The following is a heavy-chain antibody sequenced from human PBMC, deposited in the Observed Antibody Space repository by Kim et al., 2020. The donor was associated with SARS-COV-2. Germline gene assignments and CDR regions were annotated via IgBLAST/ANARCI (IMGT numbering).Heavy chain of an antibody. Sequence: GGSLRLSCAASGFTFSSYAMHWVRQAPGKGLEWVAVIWYDGSNKYYADSVKGRFTISRDNSKNTLYLQMNSLRAEDTAVYYCAKSANYGDLYYFDYWGQG. CDR3: AKSANYGDLYYFDY. V-gene: IGHV3-33*06. CDR2: IWYDGSNK. J-gene: IGHJ4*02. CDR1: GFTFSSYA. D-gene: IGHD4-17*01.